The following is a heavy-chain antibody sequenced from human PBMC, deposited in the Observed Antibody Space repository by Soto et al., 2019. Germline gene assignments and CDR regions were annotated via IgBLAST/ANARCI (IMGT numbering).Heavy chain of an antibody. Sequence: PSETLSLTCTVSGAPLSSHYWSWFRQPPGKGLEWIGYIYYSATTNFNPSLQSRVSISVDTSKTQFSLNLRSATAADTAVYYCAITAKYGDHDSWGPGTLVTVSS. V-gene: IGHV4-59*11. CDR2: IYYSATT. J-gene: IGHJ5*01. D-gene: IGHD4-17*01. CDR3: AITAKYGDHDS. CDR1: GAPLSSHY.